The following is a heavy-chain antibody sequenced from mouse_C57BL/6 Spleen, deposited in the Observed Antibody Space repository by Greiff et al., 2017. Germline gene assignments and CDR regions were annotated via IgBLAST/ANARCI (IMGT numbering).Heavy chain of an antibody. CDR1: GYTFTSYW. CDR3: ARGRDGSSWYFDV. D-gene: IGHD1-1*01. J-gene: IGHJ1*03. Sequence: QVQLKQSGAELVKPGASVKLSCKASGYTFTSYWMQWVKQRPGQGLEWIGEIDPSDSYTNYNQKFKGKATLTVDTSSSTAYMQLSSRTSEDSAVYYCARGRDGSSWYFDVWGTGTTVTVSS. V-gene: IGHV1-50*01. CDR2: IDPSDSYT.